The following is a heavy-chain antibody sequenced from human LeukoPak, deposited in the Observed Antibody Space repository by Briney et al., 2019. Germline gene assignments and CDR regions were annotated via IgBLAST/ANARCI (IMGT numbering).Heavy chain of an antibody. CDR3: AKVPGVAAAGYYYYYMDV. Sequence: GGSLRLSCAASGFTFSSYAMNWVRQAPGKGLEWVAVISYDGSNKYYADSVKGRFTISRDNSKNTLYPQMNSLRAEDTAVYYCAKVPGVAAAGYYYYYMDVWGKGTTVTVSS. V-gene: IGHV3-30-3*01. CDR2: ISYDGSNK. J-gene: IGHJ6*03. D-gene: IGHD6-13*01. CDR1: GFTFSSYA.